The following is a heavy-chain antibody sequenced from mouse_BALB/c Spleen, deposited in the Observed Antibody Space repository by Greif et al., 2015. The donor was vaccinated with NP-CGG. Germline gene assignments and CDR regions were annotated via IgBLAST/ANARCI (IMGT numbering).Heavy chain of an antibody. D-gene: IGHD1-1*01. CDR1: GFTFSSYG. J-gene: IGHJ4*01. V-gene: IGHV5-6*01. CDR3: ARQELRGAMDY. CDR2: ISSGGSYT. Sequence: EVQLQQSGGDLVKPGGSLKLSCAASGFTFSSYGMSWVRQTPDKRLEWVATISSGGSYTYYPDSVKGRFTISRDNAKNTLYLQMSSLKSEDTAMYYCARQELRGAMDYWGQGTSVTVSS.